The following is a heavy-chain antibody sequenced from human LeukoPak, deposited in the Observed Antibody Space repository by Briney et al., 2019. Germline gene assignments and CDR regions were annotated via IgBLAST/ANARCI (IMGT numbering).Heavy chain of an antibody. V-gene: IGHV3-48*04. CDR1: GFTFSSYS. J-gene: IGHJ6*03. CDR2: ISSSSSTI. CDR3: AREVDPINQTDYYYYYYMDV. Sequence: GGSLRLSCAASGFTFSSYSMNWGRQAPGKGLEWVSYISSSSSTIYYADSVKGRFTISRDNAKNSLYLQMNSLRAEDTAVYYCAREVDPINQTDYYYYYYMDVWGKGTTVTVSS. D-gene: IGHD1-14*01.